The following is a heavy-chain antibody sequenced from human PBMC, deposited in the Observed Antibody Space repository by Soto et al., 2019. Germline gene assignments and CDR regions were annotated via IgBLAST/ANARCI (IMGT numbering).Heavy chain of an antibody. J-gene: IGHJ6*02. CDR3: ARDLEAARPARFYYYYGMDV. CDR2: ISSSSSYI. CDR1: GFTFSSYS. Sequence: PGGSLRLSCAASGFTFSSYSMNWVRQAPGKGLEWVSSISSSSSYIYYADSVKGRFTISRDNAKISLYLQMNSLRAEDTAVYYCARDLEAARPARFYYYYGMDVWGQGTTVTISS. D-gene: IGHD6-13*01. V-gene: IGHV3-21*01.